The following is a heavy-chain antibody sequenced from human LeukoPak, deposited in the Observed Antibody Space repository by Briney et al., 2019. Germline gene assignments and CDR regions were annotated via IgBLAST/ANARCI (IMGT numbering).Heavy chain of an antibody. V-gene: IGHV3-74*01. Sequence: GGSLRLSCAASGFTFGSYWMHWVRQAPGKGLVWVSRINNDGGSTSYADSVKGRFTISRDNAKNTLYLQMNSLRAEDTAVYYCARPTKEGSSWYWWFDPWGQGTLVTVSS. CDR2: INNDGGST. J-gene: IGHJ5*02. CDR1: GFTFGSYW. CDR3: ARPTKEGSSWYWWFDP. D-gene: IGHD6-13*01.